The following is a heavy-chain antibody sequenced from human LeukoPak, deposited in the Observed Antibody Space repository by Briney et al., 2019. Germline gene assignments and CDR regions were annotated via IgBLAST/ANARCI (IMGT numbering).Heavy chain of an antibody. J-gene: IGHJ6*02. Sequence: ASVKVSCKASGYTFTSYGISWVRQAPGQGLEWMGWISAYNGNTNYAQKLQGRVTVTTDTSTSTAYMELRSLRSDDTAVYYCARAAGVAATFYYGMDVWGQGTTVTVSS. V-gene: IGHV1-18*01. CDR1: GYTFTSYG. D-gene: IGHD2-15*01. CDR2: ISAYNGNT. CDR3: ARAAGVAATFYYGMDV.